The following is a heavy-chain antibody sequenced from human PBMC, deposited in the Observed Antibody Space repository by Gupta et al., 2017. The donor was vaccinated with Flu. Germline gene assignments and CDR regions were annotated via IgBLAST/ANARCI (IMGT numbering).Heavy chain of an antibody. CDR1: GGIFNSYT. CDR3: ARVGDYGASLEF. Sequence: VQLEQSGAEVKKPGSSVKVSCRASGGIFNSYTVAWVRQGPGQGLEWMGGLIPMQGSADYAQRFRGRVTITAEESTRTVFMELRSLTSEDTAVYYCARVGDYGASLEFWGQGTLVAVSS. V-gene: IGHV1-69*01. J-gene: IGHJ4*02. D-gene: IGHD3-10*01. CDR2: LIPMQGSA.